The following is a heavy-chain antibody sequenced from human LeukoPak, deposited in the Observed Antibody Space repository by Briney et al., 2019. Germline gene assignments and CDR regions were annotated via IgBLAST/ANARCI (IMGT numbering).Heavy chain of an antibody. D-gene: IGHD1-1*01. V-gene: IGHV4-4*09. CDR3: ARVSASQLAYEYFDL. CDR2: IYTSGNT. J-gene: IGHJ2*01. CDR1: DGSISSYY. Sequence: SETLSLTCTVSDGSISSYYWSWIRQPPGKGLEWIRYIYTSGNTNYNPSLKSRVTISVDTSNNQFALKLSSVTAADTAVYYCARVSASQLAYEYFDLWGRGTLVTVSS.